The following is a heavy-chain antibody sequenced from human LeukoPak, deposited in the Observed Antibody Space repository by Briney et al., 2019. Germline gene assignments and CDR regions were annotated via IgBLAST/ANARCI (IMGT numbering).Heavy chain of an antibody. J-gene: IGHJ5*02. V-gene: IGHV1-69*02. Sequence: GASVKVSCKTSGGTFSSYTISWVRQAPGQGLEWMGRIIPILGIANYAQKFQGRVTITADKSTSTAYMELSSLRSEDTAVYYCARGYSNYHLTNWFDPWGQGTLVTVSS. CDR2: IIPILGIA. CDR1: GGTFSSYT. CDR3: ARGYSNYHLTNWFDP. D-gene: IGHD4-11*01.